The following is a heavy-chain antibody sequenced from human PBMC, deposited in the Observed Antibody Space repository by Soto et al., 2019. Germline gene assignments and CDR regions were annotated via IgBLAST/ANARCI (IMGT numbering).Heavy chain of an antibody. CDR1: GGTFSSYA. Sequence: ASVKVSCKASGGTFSSYAFNWVRQAPGQGLEWMGRIIPILGIGDYAQRFQGRVTITADKSTSTVYMELSSLRSEDTAVYYCARNPRAVAAMHMDVWGKGTMVTVSS. V-gene: IGHV1-69*04. CDR3: ARNPRAVAAMHMDV. J-gene: IGHJ6*03. CDR2: IIPILGIG. D-gene: IGHD6-19*01.